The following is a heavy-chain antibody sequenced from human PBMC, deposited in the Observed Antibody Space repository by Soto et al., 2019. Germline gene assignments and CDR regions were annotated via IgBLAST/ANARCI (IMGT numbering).Heavy chain of an antibody. CDR1: GGSISSYY. D-gene: IGHD6-6*01. V-gene: IGHV4-59*04. J-gene: IGHJ6*02. CDR3: AGEQLGNYYGMDV. CDR2: IYYSGST. Sequence: PSETLSLICTVSGGSISSYYWSWIRQPPGKGLEWIGYIYYSGSTNYNPSLKSRVTISVDTSKNQFSLKLSSVTAADTAVYYCAGEQLGNYYGMDVWGQGTTVTVSS.